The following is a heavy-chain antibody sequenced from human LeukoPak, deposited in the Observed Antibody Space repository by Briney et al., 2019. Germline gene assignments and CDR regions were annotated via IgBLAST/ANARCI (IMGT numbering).Heavy chain of an antibody. Sequence: GSLRLSCAASGFTFSSYAMSWVRPAPGKGLEWVSAISGSGGSTYYADSVKGWFTISRDNSKNTLYLQMNSLRAEDTAVYYCAKGPVVVTASGEDYWGQGTLVTVSS. V-gene: IGHV3-23*01. CDR2: ISGSGGST. J-gene: IGHJ4*02. D-gene: IGHD2-21*02. CDR3: AKGPVVVTASGEDY. CDR1: GFTFSSYA.